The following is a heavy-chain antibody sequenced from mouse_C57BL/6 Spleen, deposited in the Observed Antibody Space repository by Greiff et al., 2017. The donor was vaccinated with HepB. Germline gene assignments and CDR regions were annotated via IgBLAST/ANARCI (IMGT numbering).Heavy chain of an antibody. Sequence: VQLQQSGAELVRPGTSVKVSCKASGYAFTNYLIEWVKQRPGQGLEWIGVINPGSGGTNYNEKFKGKATLTADKSSSTAYMQRSSLTSEDAAVYFCARGGWLLPYFDYWGQGTTLTVSS. D-gene: IGHD2-3*01. CDR2: INPGSGGT. J-gene: IGHJ2*01. CDR3: ARGGWLLPYFDY. CDR1: GYAFTNYL. V-gene: IGHV1-54*01.